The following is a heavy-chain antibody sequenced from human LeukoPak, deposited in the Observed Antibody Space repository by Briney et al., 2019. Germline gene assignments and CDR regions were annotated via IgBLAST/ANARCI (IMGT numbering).Heavy chain of an antibody. J-gene: IGHJ5*02. CDR3: ARGRRGYSYGHNWFDP. D-gene: IGHD5-18*01. CDR1: GGSSSGYY. V-gene: IGHV4-34*01. Sequence: SETLSLTCAVYGGSSSGYYWSWIRQPPGKGLEWIGEINHSGSTNYNPSLKSRVTISVDTSKNQFSLKLSSVTAADTAVYYCARGRRGYSYGHNWFDPWGQGTLVTVSS. CDR2: INHSGST.